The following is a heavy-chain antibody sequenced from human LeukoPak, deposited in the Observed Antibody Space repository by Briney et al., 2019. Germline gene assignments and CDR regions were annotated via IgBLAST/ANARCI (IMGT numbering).Heavy chain of an antibody. CDR3: ARDRSGYDYPYFDY. J-gene: IGHJ4*02. Sequence: SETLSLTCTVSGGSISSGGYYWSWIRQHPGKGLGWIGYIYYSGSTYYNPSLKSRVTILVDTSKNQFSLKLNSVTAADTAVYYCARDRSGYDYPYFDYWGQGTLVTVSS. CDR2: IYYSGST. CDR1: GGSISSGGYY. D-gene: IGHD5-12*01. V-gene: IGHV4-31*03.